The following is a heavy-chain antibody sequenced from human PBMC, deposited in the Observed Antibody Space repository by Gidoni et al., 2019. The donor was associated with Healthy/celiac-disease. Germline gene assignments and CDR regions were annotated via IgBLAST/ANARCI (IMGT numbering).Heavy chain of an antibody. Sequence: EVQLVESGGGLVKPGGSLRLSCAASGFTFSSYSMNWVRQAPGKGLEWVSSISSSSSYIYYADSVKGRFTISRDNAKNSLYLQRNSLRAEDTAVYYCARVLVGATPDYWGQGTLVTVSS. CDR2: ISSSSSYI. V-gene: IGHV3-21*01. J-gene: IGHJ4*02. D-gene: IGHD1-26*01. CDR3: ARVLVGATPDY. CDR1: GFTFSSYS.